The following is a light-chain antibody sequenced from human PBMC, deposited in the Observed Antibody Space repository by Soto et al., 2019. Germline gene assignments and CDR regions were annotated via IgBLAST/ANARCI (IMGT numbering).Light chain of an antibody. J-gene: IGKJ3*01. CDR2: AAS. CDR3: QQYNNWPPIT. V-gene: IGKV3-15*01. Sequence: EIVMTQSPATLSVSPGERATLSCRASQSVSGILAWYQQKPGQAPRLLIYAASTRATGIPARFSGSGSGTEFTLTISSLQSEDFAVYYCQQYNNWPPITFGPGTKVYIK. CDR1: QSVSGI.